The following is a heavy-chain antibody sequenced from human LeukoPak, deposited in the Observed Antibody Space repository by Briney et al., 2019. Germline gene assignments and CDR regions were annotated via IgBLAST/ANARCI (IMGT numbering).Heavy chain of an antibody. D-gene: IGHD3-10*01. V-gene: IGHV4-39*07. CDR1: GGSISSYY. J-gene: IGHJ5*02. Sequence: SETLSLTCTVSGGSISSYYWGWIRQPPGKGLEWIGSMHYSGSTYYNPSLKSRVTISINTSKNQFSLKLSSVTAEDTAVYYCASGGSGSYAWFDPWGQGTLVTVSS. CDR2: MHYSGST. CDR3: ASGGSGSYAWFDP.